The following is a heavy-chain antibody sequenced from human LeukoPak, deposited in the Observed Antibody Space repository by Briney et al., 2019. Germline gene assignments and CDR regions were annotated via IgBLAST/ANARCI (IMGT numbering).Heavy chain of an antibody. V-gene: IGHV3-30*02. D-gene: IGHD1-26*01. CDR2: TRSDGSDK. J-gene: IGHJ4*02. Sequence: GGSLRLSCVTSGFIFSSYGMHWVRQAPGKGLEWVAFTRSDGSDKYYRDSVKGRFTITRENSKNTMYLQMNSLRAEYTAVYYCGKHDSASDYWGQGTLVTVSS. CDR3: GKHDSASDY. CDR1: GFIFSSYG.